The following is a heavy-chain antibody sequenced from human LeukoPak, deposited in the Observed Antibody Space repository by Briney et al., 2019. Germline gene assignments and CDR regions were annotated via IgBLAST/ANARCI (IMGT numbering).Heavy chain of an antibody. J-gene: IGHJ4*02. D-gene: IGHD2-21*02. Sequence: PSETLSLTCTVSGYSINSGYYWVWIRQPPGKGLEWIGSIYRTGSTNYNPSLKSRVTISVDKSKNQFSLKLSSVTAADTAVYYCARDRDLFDYWGQGTLVTVSS. CDR3: ARDRDLFDY. CDR2: IYRTGST. V-gene: IGHV4-38-2*02. CDR1: GYSINSGYY.